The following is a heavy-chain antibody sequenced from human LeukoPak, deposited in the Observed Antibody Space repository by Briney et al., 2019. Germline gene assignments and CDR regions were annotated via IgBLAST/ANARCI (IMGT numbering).Heavy chain of an antibody. CDR1: GGTFSSYA. CDR2: IIPIFGTA. D-gene: IGHD5-18*01. V-gene: IGHV1-69*01. J-gene: IGHJ4*02. CDR3: ARSVGYSSTFDY. Sequence: SVKFSCKASGGTFSSYAISWVRQAPGQGLEWMGGIIPIFGTANYAQKFQGRVTITADESTSTAYMELSSLRSEDTAVYYCARSVGYSSTFDYWGQGTLVTVSS.